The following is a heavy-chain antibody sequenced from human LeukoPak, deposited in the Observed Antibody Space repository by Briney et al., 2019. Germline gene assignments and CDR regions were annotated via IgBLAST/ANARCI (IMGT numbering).Heavy chain of an antibody. D-gene: IGHD3-16*01. Sequence: PSGTLSLTCTISRGSLMTTHWWSWVRQPPGKGLEWIGEIYHTGTTNYSPSLKSRLTISVDQSSNQCSLRLSSVTAADTATYYSAAWGVDHGGNFDYSDYWGQGTLVTVSS. CDR3: AAWGVDHGGNFDYSDY. CDR2: IYHTGTT. V-gene: IGHV4-4*02. CDR1: RGSLMTTHW. J-gene: IGHJ4*02.